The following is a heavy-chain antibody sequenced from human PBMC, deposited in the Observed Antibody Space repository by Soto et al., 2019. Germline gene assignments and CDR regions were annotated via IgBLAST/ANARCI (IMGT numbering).Heavy chain of an antibody. CDR1: GYTFTSYY. J-gene: IGHJ6*02. CDR3: ARVWNDVLHSYYGMDV. CDR2: INPSGCST. V-gene: IGHV1-46*01. D-gene: IGHD1-1*01. Sequence: SVKVSCKASGYTFTSYYMHWVRQAPGQGLEGMGIINPSGCSTSYAQKFQGRVTMTRDTATSQVSMEPSSLRSEDTAVYYCARVWNDVLHSYYGMDVWGQGTKVTAS.